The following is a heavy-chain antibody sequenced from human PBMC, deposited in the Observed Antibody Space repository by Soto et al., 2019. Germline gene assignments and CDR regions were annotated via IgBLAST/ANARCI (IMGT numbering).Heavy chain of an antibody. V-gene: IGHV4-59*08. J-gene: IGHJ3*02. CDR2: IYYSGST. CDR3: ASPRRGCSGGSCYRDAFDI. CDR1: GGSISSYY. D-gene: IGHD2-15*01. Sequence: PSETLSLTCTVSGGSISSYYWSWIRQPPGKGQEWIGYIYYSGSTNYNPSLKSRVTISVDTSKNQFPLKLSSVTAADTAVYYCASPRRGCSGGSCYRDAFDIWGQGTMVTVSS.